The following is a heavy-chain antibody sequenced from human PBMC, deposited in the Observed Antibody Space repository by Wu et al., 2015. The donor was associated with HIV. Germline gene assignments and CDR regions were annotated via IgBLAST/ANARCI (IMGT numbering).Heavy chain of an antibody. D-gene: IGHD3-16*01. CDR1: GGTFSSYA. J-gene: IGHJ6*02. CDR2: IIPIFGTA. V-gene: IGHV1-69*05. CDR3: ARPGGSPQSGYYYYAMDV. Sequence: QVQLVQSGAEVKKPGSSVKVSCKASGGTFSSYAISWVRQAPGQGLEWMGGIIPIFGTANYAQKFKGRLTITTDESMTTAYMELSGLRFEDTAIYYCARPGGSPQSGYYYYAMDVWGQGPRSPSP.